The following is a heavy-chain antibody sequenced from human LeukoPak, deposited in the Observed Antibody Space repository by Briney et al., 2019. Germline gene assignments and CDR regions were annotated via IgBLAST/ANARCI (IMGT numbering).Heavy chain of an antibody. J-gene: IGHJ4*02. D-gene: IGHD3-22*01. CDR1: GFTFSDYW. Sequence: GGSLRLSCAASGFTFSDYWIHWVRQAPGKGLEWASGVSGDGGTTYFADSVKGRFTISRDNSKDALYLQMNSLRAEDTAVYYCARGVGGRDGSGYHAPWYFDYWGQGTLVTVSS. CDR2: VSGDGGTT. CDR3: ARGVGGRDGSGYHAPWYFDY. V-gene: IGHV3-23*01.